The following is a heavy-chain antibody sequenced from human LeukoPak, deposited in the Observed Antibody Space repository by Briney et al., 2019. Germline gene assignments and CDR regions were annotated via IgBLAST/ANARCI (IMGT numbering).Heavy chain of an antibody. V-gene: IGHV1-24*01. CDR1: GYTLTELS. J-gene: IGHJ5*02. CDR3: ATGLRELRRTPYNWFDP. CDR2: FDPEDGKT. Sequence: ASVKVSCKVSGYTLTELSMHWVRQAPGKGLEWMGGFDPEDGKTIYAQKFQGRVTMTEDTSTDTAYMELSSLRSEDTAVYYCATGLRELRRTPYNWFDPWGQGTLVTVSS. D-gene: IGHD1-26*01.